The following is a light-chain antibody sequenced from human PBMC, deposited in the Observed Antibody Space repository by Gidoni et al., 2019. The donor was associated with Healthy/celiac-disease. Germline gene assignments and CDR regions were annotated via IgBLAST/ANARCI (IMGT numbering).Light chain of an antibody. CDR1: SLRSYY. CDR2: GKN. CDR3: NSRDSSGNHYV. J-gene: IGLJ1*01. V-gene: IGLV3-19*01. Sequence: SSELTQDPAVSVALGQTVRITCQGDSLRSYYASWYQPKPGQAPVLVIYGKNNRPSGIPDRFSGSSSVNTASLTITGAQAEDEADYYCNSRDSSGNHYVFGTGTKVTVL.